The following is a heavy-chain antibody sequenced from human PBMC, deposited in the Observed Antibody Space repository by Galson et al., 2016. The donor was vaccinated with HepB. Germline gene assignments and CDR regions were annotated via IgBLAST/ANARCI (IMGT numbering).Heavy chain of an antibody. CDR1: GYSFTNYW. D-gene: IGHD3-10*01. J-gene: IGHJ4*02. V-gene: IGHV5-10-1*01. CDR2: IDPTDSYT. CDR3: TRRGLGSSAIGF. Sequence: QSGAEVKKPGESLRISCQGSGYSFTNYWIIWVRQMPGKGLEWVARIDPTDSYTNYSPSFQGHVTISADKSINTAYLQWHRLKASDTALSYCTRRGLGSSAIGFWGQGTLVTVSS.